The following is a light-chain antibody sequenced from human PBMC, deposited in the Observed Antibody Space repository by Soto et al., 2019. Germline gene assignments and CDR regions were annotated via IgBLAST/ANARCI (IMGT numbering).Light chain of an antibody. V-gene: IGLV2-11*01. J-gene: IGLJ3*02. CDR3: CSYAGSYTVV. Sequence: QSALTQPRSVSGSPGQSVIISCTGTSSDVGAYNYVSWYQQHPGKVPKLMIYDVSRRPSGVPDRFSGSKSGNTASLTISGLQADDEADYYCCSYAGSYTVVFGGGTKLTVL. CDR2: DVS. CDR1: SSDVGAYNY.